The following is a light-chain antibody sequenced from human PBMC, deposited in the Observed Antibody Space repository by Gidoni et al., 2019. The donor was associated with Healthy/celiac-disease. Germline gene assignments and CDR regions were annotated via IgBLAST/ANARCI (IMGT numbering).Light chain of an antibody. J-gene: IGKJ1*01. CDR2: YAS. CDR1: QSIGSS. Sequence: EIVLTQSPDFQSVTPKEKVTITCRASQSIGSSLHWYQQKPDQSPNLLIQYASQSFSGVPSRFGGSGSGTHLPLTINSLEAEDAATYYCHQSSSLPWTFGQGTKVEIK. CDR3: HQSSSLPWT. V-gene: IGKV6-21*01.